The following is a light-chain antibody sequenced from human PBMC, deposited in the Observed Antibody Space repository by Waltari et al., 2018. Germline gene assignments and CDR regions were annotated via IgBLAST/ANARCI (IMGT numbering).Light chain of an antibody. Sequence: SSELTQPPSVSVSPGQTPSVPCSGDNLGNNDASWYQQKPGQSPVLVIYQATKRPSGIPERFSGSNSGNTATLTITGTQALDEADYYCQAWDSNTAHYVFGTGTKVTVL. V-gene: IGLV3-1*01. CDR2: QAT. CDR3: QAWDSNTAHYV. CDR1: NLGNND. J-gene: IGLJ1*01.